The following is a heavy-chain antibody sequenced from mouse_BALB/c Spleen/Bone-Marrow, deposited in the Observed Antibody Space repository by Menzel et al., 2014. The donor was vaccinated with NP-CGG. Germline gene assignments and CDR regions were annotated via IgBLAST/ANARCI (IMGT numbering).Heavy chain of an antibody. CDR3: ARVYGWYFDV. CDR2: INNNGGST. D-gene: IGHD1-1*01. CDR1: GFTFSSYG. J-gene: IGHJ1*01. V-gene: IGHV5-6-3*01. Sequence: EVMLVESGGGLVQPGGSLKLSCVASGFTFSSYGMSWVRQTPDKRLELVATINNNGGSTYYPDSVKGQFTISRDNAKXTLYLQMSSLKSEDTAMYYCARVYGWYFDVWGAETTVTVSS.